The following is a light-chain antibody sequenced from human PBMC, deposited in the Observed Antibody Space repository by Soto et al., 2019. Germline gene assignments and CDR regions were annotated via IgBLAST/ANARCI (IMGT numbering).Light chain of an antibody. CDR3: GTGDSSLRAVV. Sequence: QSVLTQPPSVSAAPGQKVTISCSGSSSNIGNNYVSWYQQLPGTAPKLLIYDNNKRPSGIPDRFSGSKSGTSATLGITGLRTGDGADYYCGTGDSSLRAVVFGGGTKLTVL. CDR1: SSNIGNNY. CDR2: DNN. J-gene: IGLJ2*01. V-gene: IGLV1-51*01.